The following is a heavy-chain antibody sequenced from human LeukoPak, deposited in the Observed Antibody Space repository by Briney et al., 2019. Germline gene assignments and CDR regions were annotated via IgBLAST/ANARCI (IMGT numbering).Heavy chain of an antibody. CDR2: ISWHSGSI. J-gene: IGHJ4*02. D-gene: IGHD3-22*01. Sequence: GGSLRHSCAASGFTFHDYAMHWVRQAPGKGLEWVSGISWHSGSIGYADSVKGRFTISRDNAKNSLYLQMNSLRAEDTALYYCAKDTWDSSGYLSLWGQGTLVTVSS. CDR3: AKDTWDSSGYLSL. CDR1: GFTFHDYA. V-gene: IGHV3-9*01.